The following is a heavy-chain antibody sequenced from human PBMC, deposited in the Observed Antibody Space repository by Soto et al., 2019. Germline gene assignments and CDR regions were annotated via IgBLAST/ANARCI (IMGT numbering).Heavy chain of an antibody. CDR3: ARGPVAGSDF. CDR1: GYPFTSYG. D-gene: IGHD2-15*01. CDR2: ISPYSGET. Sequence: QVQLVQSGPEVKKPAASVQVSCKASGYPFTSYGIVWVRQAPGQGLEWMGWISPYSGETRYTEKFQDRLTLTTDTSTQTAYMDLRNLTSDDTAVDFCARGPVAGSDFWGQGTVVTVSS. V-gene: IGHV1-18*01. J-gene: IGHJ4*02.